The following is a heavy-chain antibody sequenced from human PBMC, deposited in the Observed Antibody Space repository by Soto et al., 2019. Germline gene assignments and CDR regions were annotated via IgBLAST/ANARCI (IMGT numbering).Heavy chain of an antibody. D-gene: IGHD6-19*01. CDR2: ISAYNGNT. Sequence: ASVKVSCKASGYTFTSYGIIWVRQAPGQGLEWMGWISAYNGNTNYAQKLQGRVTMTTDTSTSTAYMELRSLRSDDTAVYYCARDYNPYSSGWYSAFDIWGQGTMVTVSS. V-gene: IGHV1-18*01. CDR1: GYTFTSYG. J-gene: IGHJ3*02. CDR3: ARDYNPYSSGWYSAFDI.